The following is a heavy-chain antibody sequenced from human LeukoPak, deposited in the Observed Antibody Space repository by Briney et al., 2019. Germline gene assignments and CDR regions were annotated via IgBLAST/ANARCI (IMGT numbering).Heavy chain of an antibody. CDR2: ISAYNGNT. V-gene: IGHV1-18*01. D-gene: IGHD6-19*01. CDR1: GYTFTSYG. Sequence: ASVKVSCKAPGYTFTSYGISWVRQAPGQGLEWMGWISAYNGNTNYAQKLQGRVTMTTDTSTSAAYMELRSLRSDDTAVYYCARVDSSGWSYRPYRPWERYYYYGMDVWGQGTTVTVSS. J-gene: IGHJ6*02. CDR3: ARVDSSGWSYRPYRPWERYYYYGMDV.